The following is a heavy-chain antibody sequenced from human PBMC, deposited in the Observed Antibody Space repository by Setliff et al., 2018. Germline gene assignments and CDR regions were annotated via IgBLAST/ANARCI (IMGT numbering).Heavy chain of an antibody. Sequence: SETLSLTCNVTGGSISSSAYYWGWIRQPPEKGLEWIGTINYSGDTFYNPSLKSRVTMSVDMSKSLLSLKLSSVTTTDTAVYYCAGLFRDGWNYFDSWGQGTLVTVSS. V-gene: IGHV4-39*02. CDR1: GGSISSSAYY. CDR3: AGLFRDGWNYFDS. D-gene: IGHD2-21*01. J-gene: IGHJ4*02. CDR2: INYSGDT.